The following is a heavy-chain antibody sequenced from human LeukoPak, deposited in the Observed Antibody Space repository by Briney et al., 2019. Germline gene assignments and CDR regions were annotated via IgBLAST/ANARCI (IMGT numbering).Heavy chain of an antibody. CDR2: KWYDGSSK. D-gene: IGHD2-15*01. Sequence: GRSLRLSCAASRFTFTNYGMHWVRQPPGKGLEWVTLKWYDGSSKYYADSVKGRFTITRDNTKNTLYLQMNSLRAADTAVYYCARDWCGGGSCYYFDHWGQGTLVTVSS. CDR1: RFTFTNYG. CDR3: ARDWCGGGSCYYFDH. V-gene: IGHV3-33*01. J-gene: IGHJ4*02.